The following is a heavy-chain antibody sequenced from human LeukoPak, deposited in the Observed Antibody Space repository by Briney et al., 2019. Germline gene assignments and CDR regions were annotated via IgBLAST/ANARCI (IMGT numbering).Heavy chain of an antibody. D-gene: IGHD2-2*01. J-gene: IGHJ5*02. V-gene: IGHV4-59*01. Sequence: SEALSLTCTVSGGSISSYYWSWIRQPPGKGLEWIGYIHYSGSTNYNPSLKSRVTISVDTSKNQFSLKLSSVTAADTAVYYCARKVVRCSSTSCPNWFDPWGQGTLVTVSS. CDR1: GGSISSYY. CDR2: IHYSGST. CDR3: ARKVVRCSSTSCPNWFDP.